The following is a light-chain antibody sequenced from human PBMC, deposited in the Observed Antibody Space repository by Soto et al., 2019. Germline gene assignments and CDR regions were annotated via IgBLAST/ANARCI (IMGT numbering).Light chain of an antibody. J-gene: IGKJ5*01. V-gene: IGKV3-20*01. CDR1: QSIGLA. CDR3: QQHGISHIT. CDR2: DAS. Sequence: EIVLTQSPGTLSLSPGERATLSCRASQSIGLAIAWYQHKPGQAPRLLIYDASLRATGAPDRFSGSGSGTDFTLTITRLEPDDSAVYYCQQHGISHITFGQGTRLEIK.